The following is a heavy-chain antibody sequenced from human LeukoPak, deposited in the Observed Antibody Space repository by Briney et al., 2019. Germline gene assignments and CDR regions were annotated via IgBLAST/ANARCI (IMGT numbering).Heavy chain of an antibody. D-gene: IGHD1-1*01. Sequence: GGSLRLSCAASGFTFSSYSMNWVRQAPGKGLEWVSFITNKAYGGATNYAASVKGRFTISRDDSKSIAYLQMNSLKTEDTAVYYCARTRWATGTIPDYWGQGTLVTVSS. CDR1: GFTFSSYS. J-gene: IGHJ4*02. CDR3: ARTRWATGTIPDY. CDR2: ITNKAYGGAT. V-gene: IGHV3-49*04.